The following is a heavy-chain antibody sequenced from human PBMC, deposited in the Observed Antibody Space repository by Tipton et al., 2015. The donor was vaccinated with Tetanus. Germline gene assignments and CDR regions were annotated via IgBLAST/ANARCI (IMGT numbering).Heavy chain of an antibody. Sequence: QVQLVQSGAEVKKPGSSVKVSCKASGGTFSSYAISWVRQDTGQGLEWMGGIIPIFGTANYAQKFQGRVTITADESTSPAYMELSSLRSEDTAVYYCASRGYSYGLNWFDPWGQGTLVTVSS. J-gene: IGHJ5*02. CDR3: ASRGYSYGLNWFDP. CDR2: IIPIFGTA. CDR1: GGTFSSYA. V-gene: IGHV1-69*01. D-gene: IGHD5-18*01.